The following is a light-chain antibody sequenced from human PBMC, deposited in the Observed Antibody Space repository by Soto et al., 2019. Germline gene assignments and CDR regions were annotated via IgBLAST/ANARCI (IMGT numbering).Light chain of an antibody. Sequence: EIVLTQSPATLSLSPGERATLSCRASQSVSSYLAWYQQKPGQAPRLLIYDASNRATGIPARFSGSASGTDFTLTTSSLEPEDFAVYYCQQRSNWLTFGGGTKVEIK. CDR2: DAS. V-gene: IGKV3-11*01. CDR1: QSVSSY. CDR3: QQRSNWLT. J-gene: IGKJ4*01.